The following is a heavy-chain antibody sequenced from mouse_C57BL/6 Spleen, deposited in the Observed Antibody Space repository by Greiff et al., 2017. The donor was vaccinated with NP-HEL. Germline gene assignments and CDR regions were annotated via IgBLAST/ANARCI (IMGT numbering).Heavy chain of an antibody. CDR2: IDPSDSYT. CDR1: GYTFTSYW. D-gene: IGHD4-1*01. Sequence: VQLQQPGAALVMPGASVKLSCKASGYTFTSYWMHWVKQRPGHGLEWIGEIDPSDSYTNYNQKFKGKSTLTVDKSSSTAYMKHSSLTSEDSAVYYCASRNWDYAMDYWGQGTSVTVSS. V-gene: IGHV1-69*01. J-gene: IGHJ4*01. CDR3: ASRNWDYAMDY.